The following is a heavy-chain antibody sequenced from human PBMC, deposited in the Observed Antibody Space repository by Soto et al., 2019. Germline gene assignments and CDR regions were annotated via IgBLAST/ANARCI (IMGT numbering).Heavy chain of an antibody. CDR1: GRSISSYY. CDR2: IYYSGST. V-gene: IGHV4-59*12. Sequence: PSEPLSLTCTVSGRSISSYYWSWIRQPPGKGLEWIGYIYYSGSTNYNPSLKSRVTISVDTSKHQFPLKLSSVTAADTAVYYCARDHYGSGSPRLGYWGQGTLVTVSS. J-gene: IGHJ4*02. CDR3: ARDHYGSGSPRLGY. D-gene: IGHD3-10*01.